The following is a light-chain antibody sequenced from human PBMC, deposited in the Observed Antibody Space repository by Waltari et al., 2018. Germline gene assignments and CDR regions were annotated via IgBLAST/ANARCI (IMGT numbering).Light chain of an antibody. Sequence: QSALTQPASVSGSPGPSITTPCTGTSSDVGSHNLVSWYQQHPGKAPKLMIYEVSKRPSGVSNRFSGSKSGNTASLTISGLQAEDEADYYCCSYAGSSTFVVFGGGTKLTVL. CDR1: SSDVGSHNL. J-gene: IGLJ2*01. CDR2: EVS. CDR3: CSYAGSSTFVV. V-gene: IGLV2-23*02.